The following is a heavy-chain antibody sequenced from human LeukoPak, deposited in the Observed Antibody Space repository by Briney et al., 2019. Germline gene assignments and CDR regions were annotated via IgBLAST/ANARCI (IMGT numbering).Heavy chain of an antibody. J-gene: IGHJ4*02. CDR2: INHSGST. CDR1: GGSISSYY. V-gene: IGHV4-34*01. CDR3: AKGHSQEDIVVVVAATPFDY. Sequence: SETLSLTCTVSGGSISSYYWSWIRQPPGKGLEWIGEINHSGSTNYNPSLKSRVTISVDTSKNQFSLKLSSVTAADTAVYYCAKGHSQEDIVVVVAATPFDYWGQGTLVTVSS. D-gene: IGHD2-15*01.